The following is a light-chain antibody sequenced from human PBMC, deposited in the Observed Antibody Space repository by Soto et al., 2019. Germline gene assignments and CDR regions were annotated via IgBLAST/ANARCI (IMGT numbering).Light chain of an antibody. CDR3: LQTYSTPRT. CDR2: AAS. Sequence: DIQMTQSPSSLSESVGDRVTITCRASQSISTYLNWYQHKPGKAPKLQIYAASSLQSGVPSRVSGSRSGTHFTLTISSLQPEDFATYYSLQTYSTPRTFGQGTKVEIK. CDR1: QSISTY. J-gene: IGKJ1*01. V-gene: IGKV1-39*01.